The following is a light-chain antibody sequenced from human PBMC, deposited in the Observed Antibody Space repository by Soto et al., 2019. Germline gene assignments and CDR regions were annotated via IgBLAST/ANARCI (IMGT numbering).Light chain of an antibody. J-gene: IGKJ1*01. V-gene: IGKV3-20*01. Sequence: EIVLTQSPGTLSLSPGERATLSCRASQSVTSNLAWYQQKPGQAPRLLIYGASSRATGIPDRFSGSGSGTDFTLTISSLQPDDFATYYCQKYNSYLWTFGQGTKVDIK. CDR2: GAS. CDR3: QKYNSYLWT. CDR1: QSVTSN.